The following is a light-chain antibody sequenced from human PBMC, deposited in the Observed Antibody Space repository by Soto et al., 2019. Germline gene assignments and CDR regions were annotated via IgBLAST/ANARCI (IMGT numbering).Light chain of an antibody. CDR3: QQYGGSPFS. J-gene: IGKJ3*01. V-gene: IGKV3-20*01. Sequence: IVLTQSPGTLSLSPGERATLSCRASQSVSSTFLAWFQQKPGQAPRLLIYGASPRATVIPDRFIGCGFGTDFTLTFSRLEPEDFAVYYCQQYGGSPFSFGPGTKVDIK. CDR1: QSVSSTF. CDR2: GAS.